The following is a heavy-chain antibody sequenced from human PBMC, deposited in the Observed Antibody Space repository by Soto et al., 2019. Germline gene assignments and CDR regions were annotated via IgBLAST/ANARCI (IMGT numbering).Heavy chain of an antibody. D-gene: IGHD4-17*01. J-gene: IGHJ6*03. CDR2: ISVSGVST. V-gene: IGHV3-23*01. CDR3: AKAHYTVTQTKYYYYYMDV. Sequence: GGSLRLSCAASGFTFSSYAMSWVRQAPGKGLDWVSAISVSGVSTYYADSVKGRFTISRDNSKNTLYLQMNSLRAEDTAVYYCAKAHYTVTQTKYYYYYMDVWGKGTTVTVSS. CDR1: GFTFSSYA.